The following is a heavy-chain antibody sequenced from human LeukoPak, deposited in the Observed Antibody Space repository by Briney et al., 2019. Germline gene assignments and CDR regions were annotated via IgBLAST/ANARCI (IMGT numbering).Heavy chain of an antibody. CDR3: ARPSLGGYSYGYSY. Sequence: ASVKVSCKASGGTFSSYAISWVRQAPGQGLEWMGGIIPTFGTANYAQKFQGRVTITTDESTSTAYMELSSLRSEDTAVYYCARPSLGGYSYGYSYWGQGTLVTVSS. CDR1: GGTFSSYA. V-gene: IGHV1-69*05. J-gene: IGHJ4*02. CDR2: IIPTFGTA. D-gene: IGHD5-18*01.